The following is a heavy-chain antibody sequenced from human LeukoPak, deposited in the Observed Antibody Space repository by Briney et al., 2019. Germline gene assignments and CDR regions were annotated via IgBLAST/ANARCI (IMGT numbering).Heavy chain of an antibody. CDR2: IYYSGST. J-gene: IGHJ6*02. D-gene: IGHD6-6*01. V-gene: IGHV4-59*01. CDR1: GGSISSYY. CDR3: ARDLGIAARSYYGMDV. Sequence: SETLSLTCTVSGGSISSYYWSWTRQPPGKGLEWIGYIYYSGSTNYNPSLKSRVTISVDTSKNQFSLKLSSVTAADTAVYYCARDLGIAARSYYGMDVWGQGTTVTVSS.